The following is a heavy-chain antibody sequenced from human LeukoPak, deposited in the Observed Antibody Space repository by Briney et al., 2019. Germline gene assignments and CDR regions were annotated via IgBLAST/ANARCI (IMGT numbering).Heavy chain of an antibody. Sequence: GGSLRLSCAASGFTISSYWMSWVRQAPGKGLEWVGNIKQDGSEKYYVDSVKGRFTISRDNANNSLYLQMNSLRAEDTAVYYCARITYGSGSTNWFDPWGQGTLVTVSS. J-gene: IGHJ5*02. CDR2: IKQDGSEK. V-gene: IGHV3-7*01. D-gene: IGHD3-10*01. CDR1: GFTISSYW. CDR3: ARITYGSGSTNWFDP.